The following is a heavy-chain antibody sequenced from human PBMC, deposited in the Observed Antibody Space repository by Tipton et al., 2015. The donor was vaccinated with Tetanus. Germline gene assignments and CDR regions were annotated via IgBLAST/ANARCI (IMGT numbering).Heavy chain of an antibody. CDR1: GYTFTSYD. CDR2: MNPNSGNT. V-gene: IGHV1-8*01. J-gene: IGHJ4*02. D-gene: IGHD3-22*01. CDR3: ARRVYDSEETRIDY. Sequence: QLVQSGAEVKKPGASVKVSCKASGYTFTSYDINWVRQATGQGLEWMGWMNPNSGNTGYAQKFQGRVTMTRNTSISTAYMELGSLRSEDTAVYYCARRVYDSEETRIDYWGQGTLVTASS.